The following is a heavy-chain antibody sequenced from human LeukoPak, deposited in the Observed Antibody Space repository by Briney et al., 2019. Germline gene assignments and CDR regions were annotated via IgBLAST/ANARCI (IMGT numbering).Heavy chain of an antibody. J-gene: IGHJ4*02. CDR1: GGSISSSSHY. D-gene: IGHD6-19*01. V-gene: IGHV4-61*01. CDR3: ARDSGSSGWFGYYFDY. CDR2: IYYSGST. Sequence: SETLSLTCTVSGGSISSSSHYWGWIRQPPGKGLEWIGYIYYSGSTNYNPSLKSRVTISVDTSKNQFSLKLSSVTAADTAVYYCARDSGSSGWFGYYFDYWGQGTLVTVSS.